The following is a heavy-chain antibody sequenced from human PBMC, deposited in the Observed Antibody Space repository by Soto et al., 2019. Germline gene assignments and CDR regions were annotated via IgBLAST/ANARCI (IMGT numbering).Heavy chain of an antibody. CDR1: GGTFSSYA. D-gene: IGHD5-18*01. CDR3: ARDSGYSYGRYYFDY. J-gene: IGHJ4*02. Sequence: SVKVSCKASGGTFSSYAISWVRQAPGQGLEWMGGIIPIFGTANYAQKFQGRVTITADESTSTAYMELSSLRSEDTAVYYCARDSGYSYGRYYFDYWGQGTLVTVSS. V-gene: IGHV1-69*13. CDR2: IIPIFGTA.